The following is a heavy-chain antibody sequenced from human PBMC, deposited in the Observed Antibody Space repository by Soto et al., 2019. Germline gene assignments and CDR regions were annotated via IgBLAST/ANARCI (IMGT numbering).Heavy chain of an antibody. D-gene: IGHD4-17*01. J-gene: IGHJ4*02. CDR2: INQDGSER. Sequence: LXLXCAGSGLAFRNXWLSWVGQAPGKGLEWVANINQDGSERDYVDSVRGRFTISRDNVENSLYLQLNSMRPEDTAVYYCAVYGYGVSAAAYWGQGTLGTVSS. CDR3: AVYGYGVSAAAY. V-gene: IGHV3-7*03. CDR1: GLAFRNXW.